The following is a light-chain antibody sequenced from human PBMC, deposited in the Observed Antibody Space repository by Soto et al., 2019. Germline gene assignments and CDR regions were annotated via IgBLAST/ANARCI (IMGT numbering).Light chain of an antibody. CDR3: QSYDSSLSGYV. Sequence: QSVLTQPPSVSGAPGQRVTISCSGSSSNLGAGYDVQWYRQFPGTAPKLLIYANSVRPSGVPDRFSGSKSGTSASLAITGLQAEDEADYYCQSYDSSLSGYVFGTGTKVTVL. V-gene: IGLV1-40*01. CDR1: SSNLGAGYD. J-gene: IGLJ1*01. CDR2: ANS.